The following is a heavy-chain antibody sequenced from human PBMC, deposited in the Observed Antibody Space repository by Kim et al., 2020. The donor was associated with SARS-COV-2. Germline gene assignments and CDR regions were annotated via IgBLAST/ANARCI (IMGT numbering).Heavy chain of an antibody. J-gene: IGHJ4*02. V-gene: IGHV4-34*01. D-gene: IGHD3-22*01. Sequence: SETLSLTCAVYDGSFSDYFWSWIRQPPGEGLEWIAEIHHSGNTNYNPSLKSRGTISVDTSKKQISLKVFSVTAADTAVYYCSSTYYGFDCWGQGTVVTVS. CDR3: SSTYYGFDC. CDR2: IHHSGNT. CDR1: DGSFSDYF.